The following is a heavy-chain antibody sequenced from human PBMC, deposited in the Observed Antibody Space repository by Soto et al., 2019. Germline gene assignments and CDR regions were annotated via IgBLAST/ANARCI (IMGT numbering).Heavy chain of an antibody. J-gene: IGHJ4*02. CDR3: ARDSSLLGYCTY. V-gene: IGHV1-46*01. Sequence: GPSVEVTCKASGYTFTGYYIHWVRQAPGQGLEWMGIINPSGGSTNYAQKFQGRVTMTRDTSTNTVYMELSSLRSEDTAVYYCARDSSLLGYCTYWGQGTLVTVSS. CDR2: INPSGGST. CDR1: GYTFTGYY. D-gene: IGHD2-8*01.